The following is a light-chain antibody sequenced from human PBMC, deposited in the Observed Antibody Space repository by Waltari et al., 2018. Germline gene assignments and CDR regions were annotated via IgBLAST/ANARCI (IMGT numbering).Light chain of an antibody. CDR2: TTS. CDR3: QQSFSMPPT. CDR1: PTIDKY. Sequence: DIQMPQSPSSLSASVGDNVPITCRASPTIDKYLNWYQQKPGKAPRHLIHTTSSLQGGVPSRFSGSGSGSEFALTIASLQPEDSATYYWQQSFSMPPTFGGGTKVEI. J-gene: IGKJ4*01. V-gene: IGKV1-39*01.